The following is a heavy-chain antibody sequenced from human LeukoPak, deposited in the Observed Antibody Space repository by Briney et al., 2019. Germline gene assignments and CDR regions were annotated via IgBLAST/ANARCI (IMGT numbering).Heavy chain of an antibody. D-gene: IGHD2-2*01. CDR2: IYYSGST. CDR3: ARVGSSSDY. Sequence: PETLSLTCTVSGGSISSYYWSWIRQPPGKGLEWIGYIYYSGSTNYNPSLKSRVTISVDTSKNQFSLKLSSVTAADTAVYYCARVGSSSDYWGQGTLVTVSS. V-gene: IGHV4-59*01. J-gene: IGHJ4*02. CDR1: GGSISSYY.